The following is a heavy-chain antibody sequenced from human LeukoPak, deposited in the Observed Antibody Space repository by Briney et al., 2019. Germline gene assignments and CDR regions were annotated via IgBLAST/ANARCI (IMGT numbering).Heavy chain of an antibody. CDR3: AREGPSGSDAFDV. CDR1: GGTFSSYA. D-gene: IGHD6-19*01. V-gene: IGHV1-46*01. Sequence: APVKVSCKASGGTFSSYAISWLRQAPGQGLEWMGIINPSGGSTSYAQKFQGRVTMTRDTSTSTVYMELSSLGSEDTAVYYCAREGPSGSDAFDVWGQGTMVTVSS. CDR2: INPSGGST. J-gene: IGHJ3*01.